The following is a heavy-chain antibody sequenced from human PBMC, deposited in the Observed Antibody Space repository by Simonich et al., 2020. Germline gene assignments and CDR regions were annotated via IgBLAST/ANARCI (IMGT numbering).Heavy chain of an antibody. Sequence: EVQLVESGGGLGKPGGSLRLSCPASGFTFSSYGRHWVRQAPGKGLCEAPSIRSLSSYIYYADSVKGRFTISRDNAKNALYLQMNSLRAEDTAVYYCARDAAGDYWGQGTLVTVSS. V-gene: IGHV3-21*01. CDR3: ARDAAGDY. CDR1: GFTFSSYG. J-gene: IGHJ4*02. D-gene: IGHD6-13*01. CDR2: IRSLSSYI.